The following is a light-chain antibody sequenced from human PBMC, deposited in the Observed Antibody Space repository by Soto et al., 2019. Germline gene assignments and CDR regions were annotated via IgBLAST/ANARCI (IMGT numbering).Light chain of an antibody. Sequence: QSVLTQPASVSGSPGQSITISCTGTSSDVGGYNYVSWYQQYPGKAPKLMIYEVSNRPSGVSNRFSGSKSGNTASLTISGLQAEEEADYYCSSFTSTHTGVFGGGTKLTVL. CDR3: SSFTSTHTGV. CDR1: SSDVGGYNY. V-gene: IGLV2-14*01. J-gene: IGLJ3*02. CDR2: EVS.